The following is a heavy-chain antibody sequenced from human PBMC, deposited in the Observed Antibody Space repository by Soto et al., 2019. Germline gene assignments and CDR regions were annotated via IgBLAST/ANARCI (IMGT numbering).Heavy chain of an antibody. Sequence: EVQLVESGGGLVRPGVSLRLSCAASGISTSAYGMGWVRQAPGTGLEWVASLKNDGTEKYYMDSVKGPVTISRDNALKSVYMPMNSLRAEETDEYFCVTGDHSDCWGQGTLVTVSS. V-gene: IGHV3-7*03. D-gene: IGHD2-21*01. CDR1: GISTSAYG. J-gene: IGHJ4*02. CDR2: LKNDGTEK. CDR3: VTGDHSDC.